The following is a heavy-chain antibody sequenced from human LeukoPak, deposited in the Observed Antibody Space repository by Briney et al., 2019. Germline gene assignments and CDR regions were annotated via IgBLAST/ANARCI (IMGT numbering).Heavy chain of an antibody. CDR2: IYYSGST. D-gene: IGHD3-9*01. CDR3: ARESRYSEKPYYYYYMDV. CDR1: GGSISSSGYY. Sequence: SETLSLTCSVSGGSISSSGYYWARIRQPPGKGLEYIGSIYYSGSTYFNPSLKSRVTISVDTSKNQFSLKLSSVTAADTAMYYCARESRYSEKPYYYYYMDVWGMGTTVTVSS. V-gene: IGHV4-39*07. J-gene: IGHJ6*03.